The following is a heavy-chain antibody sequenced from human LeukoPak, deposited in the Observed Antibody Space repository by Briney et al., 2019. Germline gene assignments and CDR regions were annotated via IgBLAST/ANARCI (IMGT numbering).Heavy chain of an antibody. J-gene: IGHJ4*01. CDR2: INHSGST. CDR3: ARSASYYFDY. V-gene: IGHV4-34*01. Sequence: SETLSLTCAVYGGSFSGYYWIWIRQPPGKGLEWIREINHSGSTNYNPSLKSRVTISVDTSKNQFSLMLSSVTAADTAVYYCARSASYYFDYWGKGTLVTVSS. CDR1: GGSFSGYY.